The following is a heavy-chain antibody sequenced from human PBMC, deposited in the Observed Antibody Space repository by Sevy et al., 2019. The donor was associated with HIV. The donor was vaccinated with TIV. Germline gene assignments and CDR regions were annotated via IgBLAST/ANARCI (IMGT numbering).Heavy chain of an antibody. Sequence: GGSLRLSCVASGSSFGIHWMSWVRQAPGKGLEWVAKINQDGGQKYYVDFVKGRFTIPRDNAKSSLYLQMNSLRVEDTAVYYRARDADPVPGVAFDVWGQGTMVTVSS. D-gene: IGHD3-10*01. CDR2: INQDGGQK. CDR1: GSSFGIHW. J-gene: IGHJ3*01. CDR3: ARDADPVPGVAFDV. V-gene: IGHV3-7*01.